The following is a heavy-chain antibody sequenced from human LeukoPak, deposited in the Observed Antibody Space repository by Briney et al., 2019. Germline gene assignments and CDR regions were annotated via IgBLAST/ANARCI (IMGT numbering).Heavy chain of an antibody. CDR1: GFIFSDSW. CDR3: ASGFDSRFFDK. V-gene: IGHV3-7*01. J-gene: IGHJ4*02. Sequence: PGGSLRLSCAASGFIFSDSWMSWVRQAPGKGLEWVANIKQDGSEKYYVDSVKGRFTISRDNAKNSLYLQMNSLRAEDTAVYYCASGFDSRFFDKWGQGTLVTVSS. D-gene: IGHD3-22*01. CDR2: IKQDGSEK.